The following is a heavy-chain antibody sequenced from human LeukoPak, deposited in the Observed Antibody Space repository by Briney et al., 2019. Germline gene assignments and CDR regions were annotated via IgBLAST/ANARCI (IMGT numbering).Heavy chain of an antibody. D-gene: IGHD3-22*01. V-gene: IGHV4-30-4*08. CDR3: ARDPGRGYYDSSGYYVQ. CDR1: GGSISSGDYY. Sequence: TLSLTCTVSGGSISSGDYYWTWIRQPPGKGLEWIGYIYYSGSTYYNPSLKSRVTISVDTSKNQFSLKLSSVTAADTAVYYCARDPGRGYYDSSGYYVQWGQGTLVTVSS. CDR2: IYYSGST. J-gene: IGHJ4*02.